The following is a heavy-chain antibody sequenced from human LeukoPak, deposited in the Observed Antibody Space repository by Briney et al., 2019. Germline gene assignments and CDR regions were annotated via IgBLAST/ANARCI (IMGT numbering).Heavy chain of an antibody. D-gene: IGHD3-22*01. CDR1: GGSISSYY. Sequence: PSETLSLTCTVSGGSISSYYWSWIRQPPGQGLEWMGYIYYSGSTNYNPFFKSRVTISVDTSKNQFSLKLSSVTAADTAVYYCARSLSYYDSSGYYPLFWYWGQGTLVTVSS. J-gene: IGHJ4*02. CDR3: ARSLSYYDSSGYYPLFWY. V-gene: IGHV4-59*01. CDR2: IYYSGST.